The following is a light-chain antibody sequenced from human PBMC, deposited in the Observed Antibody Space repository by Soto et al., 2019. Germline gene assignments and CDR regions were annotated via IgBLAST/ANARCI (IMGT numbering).Light chain of an antibody. CDR2: GES. CDR3: QQYNNWPPAWT. J-gene: IGKJ1*01. CDR1: QIFPSNS. V-gene: IGKV3-20*01. Sequence: EIVLTQSPGTLSLSPGGRATLSCRASQIFPSNSLAWYQQKPGQATRLLVYGESSRATGISDRLSGSGSGTDFTLTISRLQSEDFAVYNCQQYNNWPPAWTFGQGTKVDIK.